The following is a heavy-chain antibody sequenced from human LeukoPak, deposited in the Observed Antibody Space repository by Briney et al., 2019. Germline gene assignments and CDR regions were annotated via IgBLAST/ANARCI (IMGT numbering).Heavy chain of an antibody. CDR1: GYTFTGYY. V-gene: IGHV1-2*02. D-gene: IGHD3-10*01. Sequence: ASVKVSCKASGYTFTGYYMHWVRQAPGQGLEWMGWINPNSGGTNYAQKFQGRVTMTRDTSISTAYMGLSRLRSDDTAVYYCARDVWFGELSEGFDYWGQGTLVTVSS. CDR3: ARDVWFGELSEGFDY. J-gene: IGHJ4*02. CDR2: INPNSGGT.